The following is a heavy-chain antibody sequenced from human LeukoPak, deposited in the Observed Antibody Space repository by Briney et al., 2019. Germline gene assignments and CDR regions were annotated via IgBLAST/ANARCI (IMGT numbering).Heavy chain of an antibody. CDR1: GFTFSIYG. J-gene: IGHJ6*02. D-gene: IGHD2-15*01. Sequence: GGSLRLSCAASGFTFSIYGMHWVRQAPGKGLEWVAVISYDGSNKYYADSVKGRFTISRDNSKNTLYLQMNSLRAEDTAVYYCANLPPVVAATPPLYYYGMDVWGQGTTVTVSS. CDR3: ANLPPVVAATPPLYYYGMDV. V-gene: IGHV3-30*18. CDR2: ISYDGSNK.